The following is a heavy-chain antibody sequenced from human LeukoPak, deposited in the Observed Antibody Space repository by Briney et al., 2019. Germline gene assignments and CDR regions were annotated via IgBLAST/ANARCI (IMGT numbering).Heavy chain of an antibody. J-gene: IGHJ6*03. CDR3: ARQVVGWYKIGPYYMDV. Sequence: PSETLSLTCAVYGGSFSGYYWSWIRQPPGKGLEWIGEINHSGSTNYNPSLKSRVTISVDTSKNQFSLKLSSVTAADTAVYYCARQVVGWYKIGPYYMDVWGKGTTVTISS. CDR2: INHSGST. CDR1: GGSFSGYY. V-gene: IGHV4-34*01. D-gene: IGHD6-19*01.